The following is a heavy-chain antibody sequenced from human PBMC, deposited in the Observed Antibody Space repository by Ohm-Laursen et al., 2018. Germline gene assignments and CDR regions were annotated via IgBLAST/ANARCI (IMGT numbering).Heavy chain of an antibody. J-gene: IGHJ4*02. Sequence: GSLSLSCSASGFTVSSNYMSWVRQAPGKGLEWISVIYSGGSTYSADSVKGRFTISRDNSKNMLYLQMNSLRAEDTALYYCARAFHDDFPFDYWGQGTLVTVSS. CDR3: ARAFHDDFPFDY. V-gene: IGHV3-53*01. CDR1: GFTVSSNY. D-gene: IGHD4-17*01. CDR2: IYSGGST.